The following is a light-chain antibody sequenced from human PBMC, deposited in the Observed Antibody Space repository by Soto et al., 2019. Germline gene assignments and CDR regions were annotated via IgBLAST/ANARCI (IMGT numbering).Light chain of an antibody. V-gene: IGLV2-18*02. CDR3: SSYTSSSTYV. CDR1: ISDVGFYAR. J-gene: IGLJ1*01. CDR2: DVT. Sequence: QSALTQPPSVSGSPGQSVTISCTGTISDVGFYARVSWYQQPPGTAPKLLIYDVTNRPSGVPDGFSGSQSGKTASLTISGLQAGDEADYYCSSYTSSSTYVFGTGTKLTVL.